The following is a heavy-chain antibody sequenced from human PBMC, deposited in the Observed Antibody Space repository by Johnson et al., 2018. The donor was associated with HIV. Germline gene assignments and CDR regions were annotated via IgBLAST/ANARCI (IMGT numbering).Heavy chain of an antibody. Sequence: QVQLVESGGGVVQPGGSLSLSCEASGFTFSRYGMHWVRQAPGKGLEWVAFILYDGNNKNYADSVKGRFTISRDNSKNTLYLQMNSLRAGDTAVYYCARGDYGDYLNAFDIWGQGTMVTVSS. CDR3: ARGDYGDYLNAFDI. D-gene: IGHD4-17*01. V-gene: IGHV3-30*02. J-gene: IGHJ3*02. CDR2: ILYDGNNK. CDR1: GFTFSRYG.